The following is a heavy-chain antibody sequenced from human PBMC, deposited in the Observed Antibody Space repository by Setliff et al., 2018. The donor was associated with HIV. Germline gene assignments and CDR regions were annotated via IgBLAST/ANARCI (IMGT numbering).Heavy chain of an antibody. J-gene: IGHJ5*02. CDR3: ARDRHSSGLGSYGP. CDR1: GGSFGVYR. CDR2: MDSSGTT. Sequence: SETLSLTCTISGGSFGVYRWSWIRQSAGRGLEWIGRMDSSGTTDYTPSLQGRVAISVDTSRNQFSLRVTSVTAADTAVYFCARDRHSSGLGSYGPWGPGILVTV. V-gene: IGHV4-4*07. D-gene: IGHD3-10*01.